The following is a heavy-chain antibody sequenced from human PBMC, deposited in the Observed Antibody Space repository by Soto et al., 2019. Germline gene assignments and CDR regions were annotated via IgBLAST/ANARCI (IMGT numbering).Heavy chain of an antibody. CDR1: GFTFSDYY. V-gene: IGHV3-11*01. J-gene: IGHJ4*02. CDR3: ARGRVRTRVPFDY. CDR2: ISSSGSTI. D-gene: IGHD1-1*01. Sequence: PWGSLRLSCAASGFTFSDYYIIWIRQAPGKGLEWVSYISSSGSTIYYADSVKGRFTISRDNAKNSLYLQMNSLRAEDTAVYYCARGRVRTRVPFDYWGQGTLVTVSS.